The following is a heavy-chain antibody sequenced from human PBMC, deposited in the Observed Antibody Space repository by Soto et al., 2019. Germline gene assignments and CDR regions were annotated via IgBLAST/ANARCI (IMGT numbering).Heavy chain of an antibody. D-gene: IGHD3-16*02. V-gene: IGHV4-59*01. CDR2: IYYSGTT. CDR3: ARLKSFCTTSAGQTYHYGMDV. J-gene: IGHJ6*02. CDR1: GGFISNYY. Sequence: SETLSLTCTVSGGFISNYYWSWVRQSPGKGLEWIGYIYYSGTTNYNPSLKSRVTILLDMSKNQFSLRLRSVTAADTAVYYCARLKSFCTTSAGQTYHYGMDVWGQGTTVTVSS.